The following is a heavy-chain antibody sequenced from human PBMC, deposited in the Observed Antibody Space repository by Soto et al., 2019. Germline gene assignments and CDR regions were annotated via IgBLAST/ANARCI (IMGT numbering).Heavy chain of an antibody. CDR1: GFSFSSSA. J-gene: IGHJ4*02. CDR3: TKDAHGAIISPTHDY. D-gene: IGHD3-16*01. V-gene: IGHV3-23*01. CDR2: FRESGGTT. Sequence: VQLWDSGGGLVQPGGSLRLSCAASGFSFSSSAMSWVRQAPGKRLEWVSTFRESGGTTHYADPVKGRFTISRDTSNNILFLQMNSLRAEDTAIYYFTKDAHGAIISPTHDYWGQGTLVTVSS.